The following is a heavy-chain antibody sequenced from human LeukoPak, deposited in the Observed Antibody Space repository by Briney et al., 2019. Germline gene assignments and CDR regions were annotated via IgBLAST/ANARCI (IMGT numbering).Heavy chain of an antibody. CDR2: ISSNGDST. CDR3: VKNLYCGGDCYSGMFDY. J-gene: IGHJ4*02. D-gene: IGHD2-21*02. Sequence: GGSVTLLCSASGFTYSSYPLHWDRQAPGKGLEYVTDISSNGDSTYYADSVTGRYTISRDNTKNTLYLQMSSLRAEDTTVYYCVKNLYCGGDCYSGMFDYWGQGTLVTVSS. V-gene: IGHV3-64D*06. CDR1: GFTYSSYP.